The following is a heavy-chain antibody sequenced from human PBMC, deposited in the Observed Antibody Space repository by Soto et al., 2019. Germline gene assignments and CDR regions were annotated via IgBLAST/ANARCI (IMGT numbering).Heavy chain of an antibody. Sequence: GGSLRLSCAASGFTFSSYSMNWVRQAPGKGLEWVSSISSSSSYIYYADSVKGRFTISRDNAKNSLYLQMNSLRAEDTAVYYCARDFKLELRDYYYYGVDVWGQGTTVTVSS. J-gene: IGHJ6*02. CDR1: GFTFSSYS. CDR2: ISSSSSYI. D-gene: IGHD1-7*01. CDR3: ARDFKLELRDYYYYGVDV. V-gene: IGHV3-21*01.